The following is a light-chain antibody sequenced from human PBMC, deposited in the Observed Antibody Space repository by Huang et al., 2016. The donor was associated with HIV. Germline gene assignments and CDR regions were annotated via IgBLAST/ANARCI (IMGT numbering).Light chain of an antibody. CDR2: GAA. CDR3: QHYNNWPPWT. Sequence: EIVMTQSPATLSVSPGERATLSCRASQGVSNNIAWYQQQPGQTPRLLLHGAATRATGIAAKFSGRGSGTDFTLTITSLQPEESAVYYCQHYNNWPPWTFGPGTQVEI. CDR1: QGVSNN. V-gene: IGKV3D-15*01. J-gene: IGKJ1*01.